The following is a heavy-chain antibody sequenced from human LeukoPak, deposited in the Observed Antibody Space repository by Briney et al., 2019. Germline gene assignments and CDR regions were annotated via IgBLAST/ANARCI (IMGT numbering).Heavy chain of an antibody. CDR2: IYTSGST. J-gene: IGHJ3*02. CDR1: GGSISSYY. CDR3: ARDYYDSSGYPLGNAFDI. D-gene: IGHD3-22*01. V-gene: IGHV4-4*07. Sequence: SETLSFTCTVSGGSISSYYWSWIRQPAGKGLEWIGRIYTSGSTNYNPSLKSRVTMSVDTSKNQFSLKLSSVTAADTAVYYCARDYYDSSGYPLGNAFDIWGQGTMVTVSS.